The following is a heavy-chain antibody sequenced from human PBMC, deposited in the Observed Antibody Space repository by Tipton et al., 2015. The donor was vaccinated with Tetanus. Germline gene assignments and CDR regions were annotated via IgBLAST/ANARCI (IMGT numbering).Heavy chain of an antibody. CDR2: ILPIFGTT. D-gene: IGHD3-10*01. Sequence: QLVQSGAEVKKPGSSVKVSCKASGGTFTSYAFSWVRQAPGQGLEWMGGILPIFGTTKYAQKFQGRVTITADKSTSTVYMELSSLRSEGTAVYYCARDYDGSEPFDYWGQGSLLTVSS. J-gene: IGHJ4*02. CDR1: GGTFTSYA. V-gene: IGHV1-69*06. CDR3: ARDYDGSEPFDY.